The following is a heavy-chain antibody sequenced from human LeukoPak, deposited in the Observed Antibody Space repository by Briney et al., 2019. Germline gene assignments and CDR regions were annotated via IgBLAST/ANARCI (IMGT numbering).Heavy chain of an antibody. CDR1: GDSVSSNSAA. CDR2: TSYRSKWYN. Sequence: SQTLSLTCAISGDSVSSNSAAWNWIRQSPSRGLEWLGRTSYRSKWYNDYAVSVKSRVTINPATSKNQFSLQLNSVTPEDTAVYYCARSLLWFGELSLYYFDYWGQGTLVTVSS. D-gene: IGHD3-10*01. CDR3: ARSLLWFGELSLYYFDY. V-gene: IGHV6-1*01. J-gene: IGHJ4*02.